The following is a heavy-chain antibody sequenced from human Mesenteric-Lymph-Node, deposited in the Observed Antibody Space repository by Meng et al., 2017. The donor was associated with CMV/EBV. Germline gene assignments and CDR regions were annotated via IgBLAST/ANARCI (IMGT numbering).Heavy chain of an antibody. D-gene: IGHD2-8*02. Sequence: GGSLRLSCAASGFLFSTYAMNWVRQAPGKGLEWVSSIDATSQYIYYADAVKGRFTISRDNAKNLLYLQMNSLRVDDTAVYYCARDLVGSLVPNNWGQGILVTVSS. CDR3: ARDLVGSLVPNN. CDR2: IDATSQYI. J-gene: IGHJ4*02. CDR1: GFLFSTYA. V-gene: IGHV3-21*01.